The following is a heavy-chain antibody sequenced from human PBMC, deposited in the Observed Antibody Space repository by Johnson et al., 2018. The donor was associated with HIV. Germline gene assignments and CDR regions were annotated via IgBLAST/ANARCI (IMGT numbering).Heavy chain of an antibody. D-gene: IGHD4-17*01. CDR3: ARPDYGDYLAFDI. CDR1: GFTFSSSA. Sequence: QVQLVESGGGVGQPGRSLRLSCAASGFTFSSSAMHWARQAPGKGLEWVALISFDGSKKYYADSVKGRFTVSRDNTKNTLYLQLNSLRAEDTAVYYCARPDYGDYLAFDIWGQGTMVTVSS. J-gene: IGHJ3*02. CDR2: ISFDGSKK. V-gene: IGHV3-30-3*01.